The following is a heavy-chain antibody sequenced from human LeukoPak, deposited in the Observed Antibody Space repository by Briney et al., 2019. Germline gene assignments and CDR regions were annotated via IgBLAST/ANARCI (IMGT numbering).Heavy chain of an antibody. J-gene: IGHJ4*02. D-gene: IGHD5-12*01. CDR2: ISAYNGNT. CDR1: GYTFTSYS. Sequence: ASVRVSCKASGYTFTSYSISWVRQSPGQRLERMGWISAYNGNTNYAQKLEGRVTMTTDTSTSTAYMELRRLRSDDTAVYYCARVFEGYRGYGEAFDYWGQGTLVTVSS. V-gene: IGHV1-18*01. CDR3: ARVFEGYRGYGEAFDY.